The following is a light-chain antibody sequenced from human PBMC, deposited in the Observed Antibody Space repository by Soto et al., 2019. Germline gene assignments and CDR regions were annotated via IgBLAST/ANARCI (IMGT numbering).Light chain of an antibody. CDR3: QQYGSSPRT. CDR2: DAS. V-gene: IGKV3-20*01. J-gene: IGKJ1*01. Sequence: EIVLTQSPGTLSLSPGERATLSCRASQSVSSSYLAWYQQKPGQAPRLLIYDASGRATGIPDRFSGSGSGTDFTLTTSRLEAEDFAVYYCQQYGSSPRTFGQGTKVEIK. CDR1: QSVSSSY.